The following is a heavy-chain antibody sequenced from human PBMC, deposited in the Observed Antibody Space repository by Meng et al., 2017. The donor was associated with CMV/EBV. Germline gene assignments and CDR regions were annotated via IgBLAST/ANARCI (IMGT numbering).Heavy chain of an antibody. V-gene: IGHV3-48*03. CDR1: GFTFSSYE. CDR3: ASNSALYCSGGSCYSENYFDF. CDR2: ISSSGSTI. J-gene: IGHJ4*02. D-gene: IGHD2-15*01. Sequence: GGSLRLSCAASGFTFSSYEMNWVRQAPGKGLEWVSYISSSGSTIYYADSVKGRFTISRDNSKNTLYLQMNSLRAEDTAVYYCASNSALYCSGGSCYSENYFDFWGQGTLVTVSS.